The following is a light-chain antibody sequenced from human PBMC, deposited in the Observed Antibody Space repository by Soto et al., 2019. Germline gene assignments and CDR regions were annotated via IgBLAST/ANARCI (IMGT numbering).Light chain of an antibody. V-gene: IGLV2-23*01. J-gene: IGLJ3*02. CDR2: EGI. Sequence: LTQPASVSGSPGQSITISCTGTSSGVVSYTLVSWYQQHPGKAPKLLIYEGIKRPSGVSSRFSGSKSGNTASLTISGLQAEDEADYYCCSYVGANVFGGGTKVTVL. CDR3: CSYVGANV. CDR1: SSGVVSYTL.